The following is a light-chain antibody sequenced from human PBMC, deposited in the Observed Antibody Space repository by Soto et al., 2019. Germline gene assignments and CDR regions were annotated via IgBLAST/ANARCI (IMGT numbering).Light chain of an antibody. Sequence: EIVLTQSPGTLSLSPGERATLSCRASQSVNNNFVAWYQQKPGQAPRLLIFDASFRASDIPGRFSGSGSGTDFTLTISRLEREDFAVYYCQQYGKSPWTLGRGTKVDIK. CDR3: QQYGKSPWT. J-gene: IGKJ1*01. CDR1: QSVNNNF. V-gene: IGKV3-20*01. CDR2: DAS.